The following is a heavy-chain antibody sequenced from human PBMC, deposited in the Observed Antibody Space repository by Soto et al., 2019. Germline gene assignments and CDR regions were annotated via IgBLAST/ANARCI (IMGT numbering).Heavy chain of an antibody. V-gene: IGHV3-11*01. CDR2: ISSSGSTI. J-gene: IGHJ4*02. Sequence: LRLSCAASGFTFSDYYMSWIRQAPGKGLEWVSYISSSGSTIYYADSVKGRFTISRDNAKNSLYLQMNSLRAEDTAVYYCARDIPEDYYDSSGYSPACFDYWGQGTLVTVSS. D-gene: IGHD3-22*01. CDR1: GFTFSDYY. CDR3: ARDIPEDYYDSSGYSPACFDY.